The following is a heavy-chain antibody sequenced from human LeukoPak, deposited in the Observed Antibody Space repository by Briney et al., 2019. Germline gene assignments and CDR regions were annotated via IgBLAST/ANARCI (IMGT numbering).Heavy chain of an antibody. V-gene: IGHV4-39*07. CDR2: IYYSGST. Sequence: PSETLSLTCTVSGGSISSSSYYWGWIRQPPGKGLEWIGSIYYSGSTYYNPSLKSRVTISVDTSKNQFSLKLSSVTAADTAVYYCASGGGGELPSPWGQGTLVTVSS. CDR1: GGSISSSSYY. J-gene: IGHJ5*02. CDR3: ASGGGGELPSP. D-gene: IGHD3-10*01.